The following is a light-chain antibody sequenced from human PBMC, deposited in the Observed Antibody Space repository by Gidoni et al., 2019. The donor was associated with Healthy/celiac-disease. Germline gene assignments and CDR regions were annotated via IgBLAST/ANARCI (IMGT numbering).Light chain of an antibody. V-gene: IGKV3-20*01. CDR2: GAS. CDR1: QSVSSSY. Sequence: ELELPSSPVPLSLSPGERATLSCRARQSVSSSYLAWYQQKPGQAPRLLIYGASSSATGIPDRFSGSGSGTDFTLTISRLEPEDFAVYYCQQYGSSPWTFGQGTKVEIK. CDR3: QQYGSSPWT. J-gene: IGKJ1*01.